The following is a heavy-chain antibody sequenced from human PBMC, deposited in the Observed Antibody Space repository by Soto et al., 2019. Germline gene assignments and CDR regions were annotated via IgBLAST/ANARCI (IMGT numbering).Heavy chain of an antibody. V-gene: IGHV2-5*02. D-gene: IGHD4-17*01. CDR2: LYWDDND. CDR1: GFSLTTQGVH. Sequence: QITLKESGPTLVKPTQTLTLTCTFSGFSLTTQGVHVGWIRQPPGTALEWLALLYWDDNDVYSPSLKNRLTITKDTSKSQVVLTLATVDPVDTATYYCVYRDFGDYFFQFWGQGILVNVSS. J-gene: IGHJ4*02. CDR3: VYRDFGDYFFQF.